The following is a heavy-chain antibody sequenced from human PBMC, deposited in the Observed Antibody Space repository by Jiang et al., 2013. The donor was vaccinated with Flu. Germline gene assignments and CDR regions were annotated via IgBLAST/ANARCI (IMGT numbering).Heavy chain of an antibody. Sequence: GAEVKKPGESLKISCKGSGYSFPNYWLGWVRQMPGKGLELMGIIYPGDPDTRYSPSFQGQVTISADKSISTAYLRWSSLKASDTAVYYCARVGDSSGYSVYYYNGLTSGAKGPRSPSP. CDR1: GYSFPNYW. CDR2: IYPGDPDT. CDR3: ARVGDSSGYSVYYYNGLTS. J-gene: IGHJ6*02. V-gene: IGHV5-51*03. D-gene: IGHD3-22*01.